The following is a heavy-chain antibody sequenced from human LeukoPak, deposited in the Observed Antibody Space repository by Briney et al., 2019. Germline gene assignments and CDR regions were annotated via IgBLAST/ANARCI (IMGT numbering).Heavy chain of an antibody. CDR1: GFPVSSDY. J-gene: IGHJ2*01. D-gene: IGHD2-21*02. CDR3: ARRRSCSCDCYYRWYFDL. Sequence: GGSLRLSCAASGFPVSSDYMAWVRQAPGMGLEWVSIIFSGPTTYYADSVKGRFTISKDTSQNTLYLQMNSLRAEDTAMYYCARRRSCSCDCYYRWYFDLWGRGTFVTVSS. CDR2: IFSGPTT. V-gene: IGHV3-53*01.